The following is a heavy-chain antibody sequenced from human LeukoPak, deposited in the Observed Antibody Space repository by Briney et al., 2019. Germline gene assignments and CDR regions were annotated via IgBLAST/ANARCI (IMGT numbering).Heavy chain of an antibody. J-gene: IGHJ4*02. Sequence: GGSLRLSCAASGFTFSSYGMHWVRQAPGKGLEWVAVIWYDGSNKYYADSVKGRFTISRDNAKNSLYLQMNSLRAEDTAVYYCARDSRPYWGQGTLVTVSS. V-gene: IGHV3-33*01. CDR3: ARDSRPY. CDR1: GFTFSSYG. CDR2: IWYDGSNK.